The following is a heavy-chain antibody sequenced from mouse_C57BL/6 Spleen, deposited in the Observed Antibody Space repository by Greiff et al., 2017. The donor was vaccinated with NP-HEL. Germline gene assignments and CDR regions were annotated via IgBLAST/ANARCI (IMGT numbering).Heavy chain of an antibody. CDR3: AKRGESNYYAMDY. CDR1: GFSLTSYG. V-gene: IGHV2-9*01. Sequence: VQGVESGPGLVAPSQSLSITCTVSGFSLTSYGVDWVRQPPGKGLEWLGVIWGGGSTNYNSALMSRLIIIKDNSKSQVFLKMNSLRTDDTAMYYCAKRGESNYYAMDYWGQGTSVTVSS. J-gene: IGHJ4*01. D-gene: IGHD2-5*01. CDR2: IWGGGST.